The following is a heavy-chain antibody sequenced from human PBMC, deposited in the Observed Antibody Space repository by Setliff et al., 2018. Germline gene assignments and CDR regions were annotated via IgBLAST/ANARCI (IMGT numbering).Heavy chain of an antibody. D-gene: IGHD2-21*01. CDR2: IQHDGSRE. V-gene: IGHV3-30*02. CDR1: GFRFSTSD. Sequence: GGSLRLSCAASGFRFSTSDMHWVRQAPGKGLEWVSFIQHDGSREFYGDPVKGRFIISRDNSKNTLFLQMNSLTKEDTGVYFCAKDSLEVVIALHGMDIWGKGTTVTVSS. CDR3: AKDSLEVVIALHGMDI. J-gene: IGHJ6*04.